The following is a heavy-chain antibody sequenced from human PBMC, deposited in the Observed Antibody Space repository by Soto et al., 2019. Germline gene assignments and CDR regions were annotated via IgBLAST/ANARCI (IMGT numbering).Heavy chain of an antibody. D-gene: IGHD1-26*01. V-gene: IGHV3-30*18. CDR1: GFTFSNYG. J-gene: IGHJ4*02. CDR2: ISYDGSNK. CDR3: TQDTSIDN. Sequence: QVQLVESGGGVVKPGRSLRLSCAASGFTFSNYGMHWVRQAPGKGLEWVAIISYDGSNKHYADPVKGRFALSRDNSKNMLYLQMNSLRAEDTAVYYYTQDTSIDNWGQGNLVTVST.